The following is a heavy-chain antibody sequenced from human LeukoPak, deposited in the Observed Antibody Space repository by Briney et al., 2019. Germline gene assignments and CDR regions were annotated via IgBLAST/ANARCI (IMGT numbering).Heavy chain of an antibody. CDR1: GGSVTTYY. J-gene: IGHJ4*02. V-gene: IGHV4-59*02. D-gene: IGHD2-2*02. CDR2: IYDSGST. CDR3: ARVVGRYCSSTSCYIDY. Sequence: SETPSLTCSVSGGSVTTYYWSWIRQAPGKGLEWIGYIYDSGSTNYNPSLKSRVTISEDTSKRQFSLKLRSVTAADTAVYYCARVVGRYCSSTSCYIDYWGQGTLVTVSS.